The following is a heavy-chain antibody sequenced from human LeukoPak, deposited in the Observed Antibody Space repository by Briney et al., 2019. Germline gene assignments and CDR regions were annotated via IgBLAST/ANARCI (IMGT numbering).Heavy chain of an antibody. Sequence: PSETLSLTCTFSGGSISSYYWGWIRQPPGKGLEWIAYIYYSGSTNYNPSLKGRVTISVDTSKNQFSLKLNSVTAADTAVYYCATYLFRGDTHYFDYWGQGILVTVSS. V-gene: IGHV4-59*01. D-gene: IGHD3-10*01. CDR1: GGSISSYY. CDR2: IYYSGST. J-gene: IGHJ4*02. CDR3: ATYLFRGDTHYFDY.